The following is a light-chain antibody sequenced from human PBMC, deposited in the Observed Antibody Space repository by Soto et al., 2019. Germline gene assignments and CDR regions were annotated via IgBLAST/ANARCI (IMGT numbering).Light chain of an antibody. CDR3: QQYNTYSSLT. J-gene: IGKJ4*01. CDR2: DAS. V-gene: IGKV1-5*01. CDR1: QSISSW. Sequence: QMTQSPSTLSASVGDRVTITCRASQSISSWLAWYQQKLGRAPRLLIYDASSLESGVPSRFSGSGYGTEFTLTISSLQPDDFATYYCQQYNTYSSLTFGGGTKV.